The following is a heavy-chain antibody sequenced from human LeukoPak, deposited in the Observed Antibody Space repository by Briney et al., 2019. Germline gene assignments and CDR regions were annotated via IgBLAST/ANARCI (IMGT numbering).Heavy chain of an antibody. J-gene: IGHJ3*02. CDR2: ISAYNGNT. CDR3: ARVLGQLVVLTVRLDAFDI. V-gene: IGHV1-18*01. Sequence: ASVKVSCKASGYTFTSYGISWVRQAPGQGLVWMGWISAYNGNTNYAQKLQGRVTMTTDTSTSTAYMELRSLRSDDTAVYYCARVLGQLVVLTVRLDAFDIWGQGTMVTVSS. CDR1: GYTFTSYG. D-gene: IGHD6-13*01.